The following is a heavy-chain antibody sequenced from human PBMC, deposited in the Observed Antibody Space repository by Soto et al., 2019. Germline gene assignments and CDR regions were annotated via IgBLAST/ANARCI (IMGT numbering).Heavy chain of an antibody. CDR2: ISGSGGST. D-gene: IGHD3-10*01. CDR3: AKDFYYGSGSHYDY. Sequence: EVQLLDSGGGLVQPGGSLRLSCAASGFTFSSYAMSWVRQAPGKGLEWVSVISGSGGSTNYADSVKGRFTISRDNSKNMVYLQMNSLRAEDTAVYFCAKDFYYGSGSHYDYWGQETLVTVSS. V-gene: IGHV3-23*01. CDR1: GFTFSSYA. J-gene: IGHJ4*01.